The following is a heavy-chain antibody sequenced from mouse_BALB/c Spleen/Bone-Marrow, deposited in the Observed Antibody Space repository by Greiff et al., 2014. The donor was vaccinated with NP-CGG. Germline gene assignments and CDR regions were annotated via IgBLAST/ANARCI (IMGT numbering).Heavy chain of an antibody. D-gene: IGHD2-4*01. V-gene: IGHV5-6-5*01. Sequence: EVKLVESGGGLVKPGGSLKLSCAASGFTFSNFAMSWVRQTPDKRLEWVASISSGGSAYYPDSVKGRLSISRDNARDILFLQMSSLRFEDTAMYYCARGYDYDFDYWGQGTTLTVSS. CDR2: ISSGGSA. CDR3: ARGYDYDFDY. CDR1: GFTFSNFA. J-gene: IGHJ2*01.